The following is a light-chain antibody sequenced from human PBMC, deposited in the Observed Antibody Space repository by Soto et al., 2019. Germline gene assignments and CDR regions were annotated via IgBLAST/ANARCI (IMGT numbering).Light chain of an antibody. J-gene: IGKJ1*01. V-gene: IGKV1-5*03. CDR1: QNIYNW. CDR2: KAS. CDR3: QQYGANSPWT. Sequence: DIHMTQSPSTLSASVGDRVTINCRASQNIYNWLAWYQKKSGKAPKLLIFKASTLESGVPSRFSGSGFGTEFALTISSLQTEDFATYYCQQYGANSPWTFGQGTKVEMK.